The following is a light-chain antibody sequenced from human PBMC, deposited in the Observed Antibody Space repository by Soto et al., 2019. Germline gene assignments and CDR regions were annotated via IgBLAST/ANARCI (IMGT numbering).Light chain of an antibody. V-gene: IGLV2-8*01. CDR3: SSYSGTNYHYV. Sequence: QSVVTQPLSTAESFGQSVTISCTGTSSDVGGYNYVSWYQQHPGKAPKLMIYEVSERPSGVPDRFSGSKSGNTASLTVSGLQADDEADYYCSSYSGTNYHYVFGTGTKVTVL. CDR2: EVS. J-gene: IGLJ1*01. CDR1: SSDVGGYNY.